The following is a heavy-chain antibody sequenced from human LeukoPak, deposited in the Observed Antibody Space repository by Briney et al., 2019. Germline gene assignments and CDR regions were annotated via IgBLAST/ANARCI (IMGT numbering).Heavy chain of an antibody. Sequence: GGSLRLSCAASGFTFSSYEMNWVRQAPGKGLEWVSYISSSGSTIYYADSVKGRFTISRDNAKNSLYLQMNSLRAEDTAVYYCAELGITMIGGVWGKGTTVTIYS. CDR2: ISSSGSTI. D-gene: IGHD3-10*02. J-gene: IGHJ6*04. V-gene: IGHV3-48*03. CDR1: GFTFSSYE. CDR3: AELGITMIGGV.